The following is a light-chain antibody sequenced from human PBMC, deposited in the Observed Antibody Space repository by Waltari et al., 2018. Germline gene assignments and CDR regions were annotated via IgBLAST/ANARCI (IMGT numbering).Light chain of an antibody. J-gene: IGKJ4*01. CDR3: QQSHSSPLT. Sequence: DVQMTQSPSSLSASIGYRVTIHCRASRSVIGYLNWYQQKPGKVPKLLIYATSTLHSGVPSRFSGSGSGTDYTLTISSLQPEDFATYYCQQSHSSPLTFGGGTKVEIK. V-gene: IGKV1-39*01. CDR2: ATS. CDR1: RSVIGY.